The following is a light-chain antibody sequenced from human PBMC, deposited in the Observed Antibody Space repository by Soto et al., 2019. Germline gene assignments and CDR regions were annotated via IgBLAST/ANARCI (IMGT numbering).Light chain of an antibody. CDR1: QSVSRW. CDR2: KAS. Sequence: DIQMTQSPSTLSASVGDRVTITCRASQSVSRWLAWYQQKPGKAPKLLIYKASTLESVVPSGFSGSGSGTEFTLAISSLQPDDSSTYYCQQYNDNWTFGQGTKVEIK. V-gene: IGKV1-5*03. CDR3: QQYNDNWT. J-gene: IGKJ1*01.